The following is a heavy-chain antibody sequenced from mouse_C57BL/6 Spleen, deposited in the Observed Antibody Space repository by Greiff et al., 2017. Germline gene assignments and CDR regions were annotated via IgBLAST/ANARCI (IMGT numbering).Heavy chain of an antibody. J-gene: IGHJ2*01. D-gene: IGHD2-5*01. V-gene: IGHV3-6*01. CDR2: ISYDGSN. CDR1: GYSITSGYY. CDR3: AREDSNYGGY. Sequence: VQLKESGPGLVKPSQSLSLTCSVTGYSITSGYYWNWIRQFPGNKLEWMGYISYDGSNNYNPSLKNRISITRDTSKNQFFLKLNSVTTEDTATYYCAREDSNYGGYWGQGTTLTVSS.